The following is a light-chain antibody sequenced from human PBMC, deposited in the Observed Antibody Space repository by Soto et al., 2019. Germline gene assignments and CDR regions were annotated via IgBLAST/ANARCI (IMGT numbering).Light chain of an antibody. Sequence: PGDGATLSCRASQSVSSGYLAWYQQKPGQAPRLIIYGASRRAGGIPDRFSGSGSGTDFTLSISRLEPEDFAVYWCQHYGNSPTFGQGTRVQIK. CDR1: QSVSSGY. J-gene: IGKJ1*01. CDR2: GAS. V-gene: IGKV3-20*01. CDR3: QHYGNSPT.